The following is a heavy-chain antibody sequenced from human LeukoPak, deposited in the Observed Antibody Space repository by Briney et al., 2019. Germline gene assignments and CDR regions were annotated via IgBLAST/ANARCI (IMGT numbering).Heavy chain of an antibody. D-gene: IGHD3-10*01. CDR3: ARITMVRGADPNDY. Sequence: GGSLRLSCAASGFTFSSYGMHWVRQAPGKGLEWVAFIRYDGSNKYYADSVKGRFTISRDNSKNTLYLQMSSLRAEDTAVYYCARITMVRGADPNDYWGQGTLVTVSS. V-gene: IGHV3-30*02. J-gene: IGHJ4*02. CDR1: GFTFSSYG. CDR2: IRYDGSNK.